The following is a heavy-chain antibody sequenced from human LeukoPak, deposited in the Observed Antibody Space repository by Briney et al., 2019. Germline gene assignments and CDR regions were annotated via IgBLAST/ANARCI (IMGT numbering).Heavy chain of an antibody. CDR3: ARALVGSSWYWFDP. CDR2: TNPNSGGT. D-gene: IGHD6-13*01. V-gene: IGHV1-2*02. CDR1: GYTFTVYY. Sequence: GASVNVSCKASGYTFTVYYMHCVRQAPGQGLAWMGWTNPNSGGTNYAQKFQGRVTMTRDTSISTAYMELSRLRSDDTAVYYCARALVGSSWYWFDPWGQGTLVTVSS. J-gene: IGHJ5*02.